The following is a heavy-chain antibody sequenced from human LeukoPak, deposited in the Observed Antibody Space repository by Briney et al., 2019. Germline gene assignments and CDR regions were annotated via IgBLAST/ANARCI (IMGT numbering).Heavy chain of an antibody. D-gene: IGHD3-3*01. CDR2: INPNSGGT. V-gene: IGHV1-2*06. CDR1: GYTFTGYY. J-gene: IGHJ5*02. Sequence: ASVKVSCKASGYTFTGYYMHWVRQAPGQGLEWMGRINPNSGGTNYAQKFQGRVTMTRDTSISTAYMELSRLRSDDTAVYYCARDFGDYDFWSGYPKNWFDPWGQGTLVPVSS. CDR3: ARDFGDYDFWSGYPKNWFDP.